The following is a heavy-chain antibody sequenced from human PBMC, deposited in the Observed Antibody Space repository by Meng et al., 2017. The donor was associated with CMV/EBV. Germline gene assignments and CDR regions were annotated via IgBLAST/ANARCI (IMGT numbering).Heavy chain of an antibody. V-gene: IGHV2-70D*14. CDR2: IDWDDDK. CDR1: GFSLSTSGMR. J-gene: IGHJ6*02. D-gene: IGHD6-13*01. CDR3: ARSRIAAAGTRRTYYYYGMDV. Sequence: SGPTLVKPTQTLTLTCTFSGFSLSTSGMRVSWIRQPPGKALEWLARIDWDDDKFYSISLKTRLTISKDTSKNQVVLTMTNMDPVDTATYYCARSRIAAAGTRRTYYYYGMDVWGQGTTVTVSS.